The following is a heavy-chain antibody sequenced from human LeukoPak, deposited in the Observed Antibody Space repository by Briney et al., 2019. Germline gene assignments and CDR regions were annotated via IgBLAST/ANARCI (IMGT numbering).Heavy chain of an antibody. D-gene: IGHD6-19*01. CDR3: ARDVSSSGWYAPSDAFDI. Sequence: GGSLTLSCAASGFTFSSYDMHWVRQAVGEGLEWVSTIATAGDTYYPGSVKGRFSISRDNAKNALYLQMNSLRAEDTAVYYCARDVSSSGWYAPSDAFDIWGQGTMVTVSS. J-gene: IGHJ3*02. CDR2: IATAGDT. CDR1: GFTFSSYD. V-gene: IGHV3-13*01.